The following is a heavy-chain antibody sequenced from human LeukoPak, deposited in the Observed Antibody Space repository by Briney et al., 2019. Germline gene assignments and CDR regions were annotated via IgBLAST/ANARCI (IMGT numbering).Heavy chain of an antibody. CDR1: GFTFRSYS. CDR3: AKHLTATNTYIFFGLDV. J-gene: IGHJ6*02. V-gene: IGHV3-30*04. D-gene: IGHD1-26*01. CDR2: MSYDGSNK. Sequence: GGSLRLSCAASGFTFRSYSFHWVRQAPGKGLDWVAVMSYDGSNKYYTDSVKGRFTISRDNSTNTLYLQMNSLRPEDTALYYCAKHLTATNTYIFFGLDVWGQGTSVTVSS.